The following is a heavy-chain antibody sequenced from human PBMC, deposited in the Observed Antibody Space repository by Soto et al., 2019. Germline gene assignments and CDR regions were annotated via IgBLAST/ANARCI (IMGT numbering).Heavy chain of an antibody. CDR2: IYYSGST. CDR1: GGCMSSGGYY. CDR3: ARAMIVVVITPPVFDP. D-gene: IGHD3-22*01. Sequence: TLSLTCTVSGGCMSSGGYYWSWIRQHRGKGLEWIGYIYYSGSTYYNPSLKSRVTISVDTSKNQFSLKLRSVTAADTAVYYCARAMIVVVITPPVFDPWGQGTLVTVSS. J-gene: IGHJ5*02. V-gene: IGHV4-31*03.